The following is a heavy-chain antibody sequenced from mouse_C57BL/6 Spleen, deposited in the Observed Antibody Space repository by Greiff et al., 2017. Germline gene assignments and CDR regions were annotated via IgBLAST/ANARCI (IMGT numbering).Heavy chain of an antibody. V-gene: IGHV5-6*01. Sequence: EVKLVESGGDLVKPGGSLKLSCAASGFTFSSYGMSWVRQTPNKRLEWVATISSGGSYTYYPHSVKGRFTISRDNAKNTLYLQMSSLKSEDTDMYSYSRHPRYYGSSWAYWGQGTLVTVSA. J-gene: IGHJ3*01. D-gene: IGHD1-1*01. CDR2: ISSGGSYT. CDR1: GFTFSSYG. CDR3: SRHPRYYGSSWAY.